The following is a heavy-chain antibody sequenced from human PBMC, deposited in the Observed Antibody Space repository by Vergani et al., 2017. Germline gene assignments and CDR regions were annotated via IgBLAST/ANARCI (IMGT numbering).Heavy chain of an antibody. Sequence: EVQLVESGGGIVKPGGSLRLPCVASGFSFRNAWMNWVRRTPGKGLEWVGRIKSTFDRGTTDYAAAVKGSFTISRDDSKNTLFLQMNGLKTEDIGVYYCTTDPRYCGDGSCYWLRDHHYYGMDVWGQGTTVTVSS. D-gene: IGHD2-21*01. CDR1: GFSFRNAW. V-gene: IGHV3-15*07. CDR3: TTDPRYCGDGSCYWLRDHHYYGMDV. CDR2: IKSTFDRGTT. J-gene: IGHJ6*02.